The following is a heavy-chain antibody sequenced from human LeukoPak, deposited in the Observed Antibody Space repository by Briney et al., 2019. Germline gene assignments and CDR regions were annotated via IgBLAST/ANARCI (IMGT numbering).Heavy chain of an antibody. J-gene: IGHJ4*02. D-gene: IGHD3-16*02. Sequence: GGSLRLSCTASGFTFGDYAMSWVRQARGKGLEWVGFIRSKAYGGTTEYAASVKGRFTISRDDSKSIAYLQMNSLKTEDTAVYYCTRDGIMITFGGVIVPFDYWGQGTLVTVSS. CDR2: IRSKAYGGTT. CDR3: TRDGIMITFGGVIVPFDY. V-gene: IGHV3-49*04. CDR1: GFTFGDYA.